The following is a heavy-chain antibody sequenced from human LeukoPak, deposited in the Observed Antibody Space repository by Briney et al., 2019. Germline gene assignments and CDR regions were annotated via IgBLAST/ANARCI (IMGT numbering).Heavy chain of an antibody. CDR3: ATYNSVNAREFQY. Sequence: GGSLRLSCAASGLTFSTHSMTWVRQAPGKGLEWVSSISGSSNYIHYADSVKGRFTISRDNAKNSLYLQMNSLGGDDTAIYYCATYNSVNAREFQYWGQGTLVTVPS. J-gene: IGHJ1*01. CDR1: GLTFSTHS. D-gene: IGHD5/OR15-5a*01. CDR2: ISGSSNYI. V-gene: IGHV3-21*01.